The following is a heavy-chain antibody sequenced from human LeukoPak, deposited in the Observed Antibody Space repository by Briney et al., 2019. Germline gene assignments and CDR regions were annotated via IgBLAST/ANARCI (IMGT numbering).Heavy chain of an antibody. J-gene: IGHJ4*02. Sequence: GGSLRLSCAASGFTFSSYAMSWVRQAPGKGLEWVSAISGSGGSTYYADSVKGRFTISRDNSKNTLYLQMNSLRAEDTAVYYCARQEQQLVTFDYWGQGTLVTVSS. CDR3: ARQEQQLVTFDY. D-gene: IGHD6-13*01. CDR2: ISGSGGST. CDR1: GFTFSSYA. V-gene: IGHV3-23*01.